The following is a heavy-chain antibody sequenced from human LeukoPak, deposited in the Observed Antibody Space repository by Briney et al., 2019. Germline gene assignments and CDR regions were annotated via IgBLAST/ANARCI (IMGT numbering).Heavy chain of an antibody. J-gene: IGHJ6*02. CDR1: GGSFSGYY. CDR2: INHSGST. CDR3: ASLVIATHRWYGMDV. V-gene: IGHV4-34*01. Sequence: PSETLSLTCAVYGGSFSGYYWSWIRQPPGKRLEWIGEINHSGSTNYNPSLKSRVTISVDTSKNQFSLKLSSVTAADTAVYYCASLVIATHRWYGMDVWGQGTTVTVSS. D-gene: IGHD3-16*02.